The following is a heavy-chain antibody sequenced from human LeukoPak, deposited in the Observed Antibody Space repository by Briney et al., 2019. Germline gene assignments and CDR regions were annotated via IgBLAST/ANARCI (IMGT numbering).Heavy chain of an antibody. J-gene: IGHJ6*04. V-gene: IGHV3-74*03. CDR3: VRGREVRGRSMDV. CDR1: GFNFSSHW. CDR2: LRSSGNGT. D-gene: IGHD3-10*01. Sequence: GGSLRLSCAASGFNFSSHWMHWVRQAPGKGLVWVSRLRSSGNGTTYADSVKGRFTISRDNAKNTLFLQMNSLRIEDTAVYYCVRGREVRGRSMDVWGKGTTVIVSP.